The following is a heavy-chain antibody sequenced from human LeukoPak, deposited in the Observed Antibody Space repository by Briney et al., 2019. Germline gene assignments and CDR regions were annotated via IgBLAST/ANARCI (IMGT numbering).Heavy chain of an antibody. CDR3: ARGTKPTPNYFDY. V-gene: IGHV1-69*05. CDR2: IIPIFGTA. CDR1: GYTFTSYA. J-gene: IGHJ4*02. Sequence: SVKVSCKASGYTFTSYAISWVRQAPGQGLEWMGGIIPIFGTANYAQKFQGRVTITTDESTSTAYMELSSLRSEDTAVYYCARGTKPTPNYFDYWGQGTLVTVSS. D-gene: IGHD2-8*01.